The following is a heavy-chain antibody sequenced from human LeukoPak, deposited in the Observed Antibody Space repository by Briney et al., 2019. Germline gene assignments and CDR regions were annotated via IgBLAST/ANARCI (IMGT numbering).Heavy chain of an antibody. J-gene: IGHJ4*02. V-gene: IGHV3-21*01. D-gene: IGHD3-16*02. CDR2: ISSSSSYI. CDR1: GFTFSSYN. CDR3: ARQRFMITFGGVIGY. Sequence: GGSLRLSCAASGFTFSSYNMNWVRQAPGKGLEWVSSISSSSSYIYYADSVKGRFTISRDNAKNSLYLQMNSLRAEDTAVYYCARQRFMITFGGVIGYWGQGTLVTVSS.